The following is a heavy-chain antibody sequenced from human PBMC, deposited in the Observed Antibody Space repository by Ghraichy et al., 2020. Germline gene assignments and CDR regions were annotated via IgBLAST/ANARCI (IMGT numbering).Heavy chain of an antibody. Sequence: SETLSLTCTVSGGSITNYYWSWIRQPPGKGLEWIGYIYYIGSTKYNPSLKSRVPISLDTSKKQFSLRLNSVTPADTAVYYCARATESDYVFDYWGQGTLVTVSS. CDR1: GGSITNYY. V-gene: IGHV4-59*01. D-gene: IGHD3-16*01. J-gene: IGHJ4*02. CDR2: IYYIGST. CDR3: ARATESDYVFDY.